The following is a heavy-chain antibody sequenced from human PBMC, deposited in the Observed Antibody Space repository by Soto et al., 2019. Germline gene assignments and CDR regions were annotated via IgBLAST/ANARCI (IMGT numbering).Heavy chain of an antibody. Sequence: EVQLVESGGGLVQPGGSLRLSCAASGFTFSSYWMHWVRQVPGKGLVWVSRIHFDGSTTHYADSVKGRFTISRDNAKNTLSLHMNSLRAEDTAVYYCARDAYISGYYQFDYWGQGTLVTVSS. CDR2: IHFDGSTT. CDR3: ARDAYISGYYQFDY. J-gene: IGHJ4*02. D-gene: IGHD6-19*01. V-gene: IGHV3-74*01. CDR1: GFTFSSYW.